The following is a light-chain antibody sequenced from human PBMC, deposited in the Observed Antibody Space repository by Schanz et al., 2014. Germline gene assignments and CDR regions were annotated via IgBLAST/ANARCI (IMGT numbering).Light chain of an antibody. J-gene: IGLJ3*02. CDR3: NSYTSSDTLWV. CDR2: DVS. CDR1: SSDVGGYNY. V-gene: IGLV2-14*03. Sequence: QSALTQPASVSGSPGQSITISCTGTSSDVGGYNYVSWYQQHPGKAPKLMIYDVSNRPSGVSNRFSGSKSGNTASLTISGLQAEDEAHYYCNSYTSSDTLWVFGGGTKLTVL.